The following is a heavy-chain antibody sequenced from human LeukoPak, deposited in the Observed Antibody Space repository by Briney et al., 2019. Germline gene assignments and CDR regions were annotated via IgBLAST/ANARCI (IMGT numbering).Heavy chain of an antibody. Sequence: PGGSLRLSCAASGFTFSRYTMNWVRQAPGKGLEWVSSISSSRTYIYYADSVKGRFTISRDNAKNSLYLQMNSLRVEDTAVYYCARLQSSQYFDYWGQGTLVTVSS. CDR1: GFTFSRYT. J-gene: IGHJ4*02. CDR3: ARLQSSQYFDY. V-gene: IGHV3-21*01. D-gene: IGHD2-2*01. CDR2: ISSSRTYI.